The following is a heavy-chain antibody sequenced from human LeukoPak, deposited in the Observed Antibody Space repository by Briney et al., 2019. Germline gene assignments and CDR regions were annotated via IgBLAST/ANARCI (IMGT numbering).Heavy chain of an antibody. J-gene: IGHJ4*02. CDR2: INPSGGST. V-gene: IGHV1-46*01. Sequence: ASVKVSCKASGYTFTSYGISWVRQAPGQGLEWMGIINPSGGSTSYAQKFQGRVTMTRDMSTSTVYMELSSLRSEDTAVYYCARVERDTVTTGFDYWGQGTLVTVSS. D-gene: IGHD4-17*01. CDR1: GYTFTSYG. CDR3: ARVERDTVTTGFDY.